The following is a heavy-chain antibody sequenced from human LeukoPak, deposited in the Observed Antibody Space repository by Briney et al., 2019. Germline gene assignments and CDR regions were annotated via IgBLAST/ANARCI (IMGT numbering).Heavy chain of an antibody. CDR3: ARAGVVVGPQVVIRDNWFDP. Sequence: SETLSLTCTVSGVSISSYYWSWIRQPPGKGLEWIGYIYYSGSTNYNPSLKSRVTISVDTSKNQFSLKLSSVTAADTAVYYCARAGVVVGPQVVIRDNWFDPWGQGTLVTVSS. J-gene: IGHJ5*02. CDR1: GVSISSYY. D-gene: IGHD3-22*01. CDR2: IYYSGST. V-gene: IGHV4-59*01.